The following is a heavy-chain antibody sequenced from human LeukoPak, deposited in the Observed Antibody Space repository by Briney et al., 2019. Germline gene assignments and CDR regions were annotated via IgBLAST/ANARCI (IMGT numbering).Heavy chain of an antibody. J-gene: IGHJ4*02. CDR2: IVVDSGNT. CDR1: GFTFTSSA. CDR3: AAEISGTVTTFDY. D-gene: IGHD4-17*01. Sequence: SAKVSCKASGFTFTSSAMQWVRQARGQRLEWIGWIVVDSGNTNYAQKFQERVTITRDMSTSTAYMELSSLRSEDTAVYYCAAEISGTVTTFDYWGQGTLVTVSS. V-gene: IGHV1-58*02.